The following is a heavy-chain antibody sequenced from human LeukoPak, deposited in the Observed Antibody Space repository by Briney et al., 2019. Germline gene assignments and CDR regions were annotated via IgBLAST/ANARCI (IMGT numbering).Heavy chain of an antibody. CDR2: INPSGGST. CDR1: GYTFTGYY. V-gene: IGHV1-46*01. D-gene: IGHD6-13*01. CDR3: ARSTSAAGTWPYYYYMDV. Sequence: ASVKVSCKASGYTFTGYYMHWVRQAPGQGLEWMGIINPSGGSTSYAQKFQGRVTMTRDMSTSTVYMELSSLRSEDTAVYYCARSTSAAGTWPYYYYMDVWGKGTTVTVSS. J-gene: IGHJ6*03.